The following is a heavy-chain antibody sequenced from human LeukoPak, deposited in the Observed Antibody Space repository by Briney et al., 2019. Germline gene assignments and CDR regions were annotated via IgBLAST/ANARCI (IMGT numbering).Heavy chain of an antibody. J-gene: IGHJ4*02. CDR1: GFTVSSNY. V-gene: IGHV3-66*01. CDR2: LYSGGST. CDR3: ARDQSTTAYYFDY. Sequence: PGGCLRLSCAASGFTVSSNYMSWVRRAPGKGLEGVSVLYSGGSTYYAESVKGRFTISRDNSKNTLYLQMNSLRAEDTAVYYCARDQSTTAYYFDYWGQGTLVTVSS. D-gene: IGHD4-17*01.